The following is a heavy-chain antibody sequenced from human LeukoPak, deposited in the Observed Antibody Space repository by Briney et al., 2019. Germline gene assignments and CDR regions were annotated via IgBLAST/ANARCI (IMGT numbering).Heavy chain of an antibody. V-gene: IGHV4-59*01. CDR3: ARVVSYYYDSSGYYDPPYYYYYYYMDV. CDR2: IYYSGST. D-gene: IGHD3-22*01. J-gene: IGHJ6*03. CDR1: GGSISSYY. Sequence: ETLSLTFTVSGGSISSYYWSWIRPPPGKGLEWIGYIYYSGSTNYNPSLKSRVTISVDTSKNQFSLKLSSVTAADTAVYYCARVVSYYYDSSGYYDPPYYYYYYYMDVWGKGTTVTISS.